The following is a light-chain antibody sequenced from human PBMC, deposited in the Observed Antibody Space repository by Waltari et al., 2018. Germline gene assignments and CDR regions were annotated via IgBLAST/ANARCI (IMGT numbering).Light chain of an antibody. CDR1: QGISTY. J-gene: IGKJ2*01. CDR3: QHLYSYPFT. CDR2: SAS. Sequence: IQLTQSPSSLSASVGDRVTITCRASQGISTYLAWYQQKPGKDPKLLIYSASALQSGVPSRFGGSVSGTDFTLTISSLQAEDFATYYCQHLYSYPFTFGLGTKLEI. V-gene: IGKV1-9*01.